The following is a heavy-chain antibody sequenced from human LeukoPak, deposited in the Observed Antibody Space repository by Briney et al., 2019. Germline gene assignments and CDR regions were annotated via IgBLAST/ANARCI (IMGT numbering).Heavy chain of an antibody. CDR2: ISGTGTLT. V-gene: IGHV3-23*01. J-gene: IGHJ2*01. Sequence: GGSLRLSCAASGFTFSSYAMSWVRQAPGKGLEWVSAISGTGTLTYYADSVKGRFTISRDNSKNTLYLQMNSLRAEDTAVYSCAKHRVVGQWYFDPWGRGTLVTVSS. D-gene: IGHD2-15*01. CDR1: GFTFSSYA. CDR3: AKHRVVGQWYFDP.